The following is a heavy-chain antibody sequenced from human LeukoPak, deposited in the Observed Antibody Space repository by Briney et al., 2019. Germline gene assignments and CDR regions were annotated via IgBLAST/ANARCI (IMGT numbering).Heavy chain of an antibody. Sequence: GASVKVSCKASGYTFTSYYIHWVRQAPGQGLEWMGINNPSGGSTTYSQKFQGRVTMTRDTSTSTVYIDLSSLRSEDTAVYYCARRLSSDYADYWGQGTLVTVSS. J-gene: IGHJ4*02. V-gene: IGHV1-46*01. D-gene: IGHD3-22*01. CDR1: GYTFTSYY. CDR3: ARRLSSDYADY. CDR2: NNPSGGST.